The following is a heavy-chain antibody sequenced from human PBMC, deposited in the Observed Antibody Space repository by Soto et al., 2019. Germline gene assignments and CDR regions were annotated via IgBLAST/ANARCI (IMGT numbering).Heavy chain of an antibody. CDR1: GFTFSNYA. CDR3: AKKCHCGSGTYLYYFDY. V-gene: IGHV3-23*01. CDR2: ISASDGST. J-gene: IGHJ4*02. D-gene: IGHD3-10*01. Sequence: GGSLRLSCAASGFTFSNYAMSWVRQAPGEGLEWVSTISASDGSTYYADSVKGRFTISRDNSKNTVYLQMNTLRAEDTALYYCAKKCHCGSGTYLYYFDYWGQGIQVTVSS.